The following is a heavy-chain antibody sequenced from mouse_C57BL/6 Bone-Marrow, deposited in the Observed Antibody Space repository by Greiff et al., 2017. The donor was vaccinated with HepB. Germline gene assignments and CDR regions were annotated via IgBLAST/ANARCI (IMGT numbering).Heavy chain of an antibody. D-gene: IGHD2-3*01. CDR3: ASGGGYYCYAMDY. Sequence: VQLQESGPELVKPGASVKISCKASGYAFSSSWMNWVKQRPGKGLEWIGRIYPGDGDTNYNGKFKGKATLTADKSSSTVYMQLSSLTSEDSAVYFCASGGGYYCYAMDYWGQGTSVTVSS. V-gene: IGHV1-82*01. CDR2: IYPGDGDT. CDR1: GYAFSSSW. J-gene: IGHJ4*01.